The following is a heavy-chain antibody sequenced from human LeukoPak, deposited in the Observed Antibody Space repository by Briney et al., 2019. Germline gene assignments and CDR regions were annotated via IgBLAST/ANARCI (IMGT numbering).Heavy chain of an antibody. CDR1: GGSISSYY. V-gene: IGHV4-4*07. Sequence: PSETLSLTCTVSGGSISSYYWSWIRQPAGKGLEWIGRIYTSGSTNYNPSLKSRVTMSVDTSKNQFSLKLNSVTTADTAVYYCATRTFSSHDGFDIWGQGAMITVSS. CDR3: ATRTFSSHDGFDI. J-gene: IGHJ3*02. CDR2: IYTSGST. D-gene: IGHD2/OR15-2a*01.